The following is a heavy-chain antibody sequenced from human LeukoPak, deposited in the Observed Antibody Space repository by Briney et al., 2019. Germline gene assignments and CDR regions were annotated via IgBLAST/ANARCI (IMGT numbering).Heavy chain of an antibody. D-gene: IGHD3-10*01. Sequence: PSQTLSLTCTVSGGSISSSSYYWGWSRQPPGKGLEWIGSIYYSGSTYYNPSLKSRVTISVDTSKNPFSLKLSSVTAADTAVYYCARLGVLLWFGELLPNNWFDPWGQGTLVTVSS. CDR3: ARLGVLLWFGELLPNNWFDP. CDR1: GGSISSSSYY. V-gene: IGHV4-39*01. J-gene: IGHJ5*02. CDR2: IYYSGST.